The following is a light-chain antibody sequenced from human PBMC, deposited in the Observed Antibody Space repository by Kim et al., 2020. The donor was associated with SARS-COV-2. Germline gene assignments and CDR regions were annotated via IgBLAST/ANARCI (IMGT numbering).Light chain of an antibody. CDR3: ASHTTDNTWV. Sequence: GRSITISCTGTNADIGAFDYVSWYQQLPDKVPNLIIYDVDKRPSGISVRFSGSKSGNTASLTVSGLQPEDEADYYCASHTTDNTWVFGGGTQLTVL. CDR2: DVD. J-gene: IGLJ3*02. V-gene: IGLV2-14*03. CDR1: NADIGAFDY.